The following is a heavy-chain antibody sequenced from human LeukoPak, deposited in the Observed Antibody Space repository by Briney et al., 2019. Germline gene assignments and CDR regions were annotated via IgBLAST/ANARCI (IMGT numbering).Heavy chain of an antibody. Sequence: GGSLRLSCAASGFTFSSYWMSWVRQAPGKGLEWVANIKPGGNEKYYVDSVKGRFTISRDNVKNSLYLQMNSLRAEDTAIYYCATFRFLGTWGQGTMVTVSS. J-gene: IGHJ3*01. CDR1: GFTFSSYW. D-gene: IGHD3-3*01. V-gene: IGHV3-7*03. CDR2: IKPGGNEK. CDR3: ATFRFLGT.